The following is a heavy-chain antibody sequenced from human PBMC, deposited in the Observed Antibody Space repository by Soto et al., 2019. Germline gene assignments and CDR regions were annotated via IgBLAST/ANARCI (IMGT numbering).Heavy chain of an antibody. CDR2: IDYSGST. Sequence: QLQLQESGPGLVKPSETLSLTCTVSGDSGGFISSSSYHWGWIRQPPGKGLEWVGNIDYSGSTYYNPSLKGRVTISGETSKNQFSLRLTSVTAADTAVYYCARHPPYGPLDYWGQGTLVTVSS. V-gene: IGHV4-39*01. CDR3: ARHPPYGPLDY. J-gene: IGHJ4*02. CDR1: GDSGGFISSSSYH. D-gene: IGHD4-17*01.